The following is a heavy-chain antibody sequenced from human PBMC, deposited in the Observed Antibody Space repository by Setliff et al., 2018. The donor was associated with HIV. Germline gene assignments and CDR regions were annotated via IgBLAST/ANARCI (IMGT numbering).Heavy chain of an antibody. Sequence: ASVKVSCKASGYTFTSYPLHWVRQAPGQRLEWMGWINAGNGHTKYSQKFQGRVSITRDTSASTAYMELSSLRSEDTAVYYCARVSGLSGELLYFDYWGLGTLVTVSS. V-gene: IGHV1-3*01. CDR2: INAGNGHT. D-gene: IGHD1-26*01. CDR3: ARVSGLSGELLYFDY. J-gene: IGHJ4*02. CDR1: GYTFTSYP.